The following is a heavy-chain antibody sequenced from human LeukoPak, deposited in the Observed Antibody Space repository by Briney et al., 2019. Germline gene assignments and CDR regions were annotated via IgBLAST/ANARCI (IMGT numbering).Heavy chain of an antibody. V-gene: IGHV3-30*18. Sequence: GGSLRLSCAASGFTFSSYGMHWVRQAPGKGLEWVAVISDDGSNKYYADSVKGRFTISRDNSKNTLYLQMNSLRAEDTAVYYCAKDQQWLADYYYYGMDVWGQGTTVTVSS. CDR1: GFTFSSYG. J-gene: IGHJ6*02. D-gene: IGHD6-19*01. CDR3: AKDQQWLADYYYYGMDV. CDR2: ISDDGSNK.